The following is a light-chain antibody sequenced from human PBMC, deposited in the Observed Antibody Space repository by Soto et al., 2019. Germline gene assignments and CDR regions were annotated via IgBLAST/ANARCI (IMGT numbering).Light chain of an antibody. CDR3: KQYGSSPTT. CDR1: QSVGSN. CDR2: DAY. V-gene: IGKV3-20*01. Sequence: EVVMTQSPASLSASPGERVTLSCRASQSVGSNLAWYQQKPGQAHRLLIYDAYTRATGIPARFSGSGSGTDFTLTIRRLEPEEFAVYHCKQYGSSPTTFGQGTKVDI. J-gene: IGKJ1*01.